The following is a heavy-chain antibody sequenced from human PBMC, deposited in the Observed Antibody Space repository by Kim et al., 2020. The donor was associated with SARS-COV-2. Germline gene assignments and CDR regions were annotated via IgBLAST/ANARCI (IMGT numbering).Heavy chain of an antibody. V-gene: IGHV3-23*01. J-gene: IGHJ4*02. CDR3: ARTSSVWSWGADY. D-gene: IGHD2-21*01. CDR2: ISGSGSAT. Sequence: LSLTCAASGFGFSNYAMSWVRQAPGKGLECVSLISGSGSATYYPDSVKGRFTISRDNSKNTLHLQMNSLRVEDSALYYCARTSSVWSWGADYWGQGT. CDR1: GFGFSNYA.